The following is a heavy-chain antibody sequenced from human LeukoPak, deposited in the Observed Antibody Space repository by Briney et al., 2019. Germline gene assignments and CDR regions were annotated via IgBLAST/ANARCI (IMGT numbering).Heavy chain of an antibody. CDR3: AKGLSYSSSPDAFDI. D-gene: IGHD6-6*01. Sequence: GGSLRLSCSASGFTFSTYAMSWVRQAPGKGLEWVSSVSGSGGSTYYADSVKGRFTISRDNSKNTLYLQMNSLRAEDTAVYYCAKGLSYSSSPDAFDIWGQGTMVTVSS. CDR2: VSGSGGST. V-gene: IGHV3-23*01. J-gene: IGHJ3*02. CDR1: GFTFSTYA.